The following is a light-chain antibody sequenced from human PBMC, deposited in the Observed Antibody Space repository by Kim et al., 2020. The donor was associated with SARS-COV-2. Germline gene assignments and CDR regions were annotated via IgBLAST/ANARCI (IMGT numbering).Light chain of an antibody. CDR1: SSNIGNNY. V-gene: IGLV1-51*01. Sequence: GQKVTISCSGSSSNIGNNYVSWYQQLPGTAPKLLIYDNNKRPSGIPDRFSVSKSGTSATLGITGLQTGDEADYYCGTWDSSLSAGVFGGGTKLTVL. CDR3: GTWDSSLSAGV. J-gene: IGLJ3*02. CDR2: DNN.